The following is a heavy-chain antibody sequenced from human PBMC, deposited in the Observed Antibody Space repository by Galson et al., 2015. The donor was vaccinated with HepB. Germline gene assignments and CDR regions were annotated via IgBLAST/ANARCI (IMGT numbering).Heavy chain of an antibody. V-gene: IGHV3-11*01. J-gene: IGHJ6*03. CDR3: ASSARGYSGYDSVYYYYYYYMDV. Sequence: SLRLSCAASGFTFSDYYMSWIRQAPGKGLEWVSYISSSGSTIYYADSVKGRFTISRDNAKNSLYLQMNSLRAEDTAVYYCASSARGYSGYDSVYYYYYYYMDVWGKGTTVTVSS. CDR2: ISSSGSTI. CDR1: GFTFSDYY. D-gene: IGHD5-12*01.